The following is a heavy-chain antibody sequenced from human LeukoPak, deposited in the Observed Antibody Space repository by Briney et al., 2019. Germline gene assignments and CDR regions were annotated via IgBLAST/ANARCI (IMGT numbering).Heavy chain of an antibody. J-gene: IGHJ4*02. V-gene: IGHV1-18*01. CDR3: ARVPLPAAISLGSYDY. CDR1: GYTFTSYG. Sequence: ASVKVSCKASGYTFTSYGISWVRQAPGQGLEWMGWISAYNGNTNYAQKLQGRVTMTTDTSTRTAYMELRSLRSDDTAVYYCARVPLPAAISLGSYDYWGQGTLATVSS. D-gene: IGHD2-2*01. CDR2: ISAYNGNT.